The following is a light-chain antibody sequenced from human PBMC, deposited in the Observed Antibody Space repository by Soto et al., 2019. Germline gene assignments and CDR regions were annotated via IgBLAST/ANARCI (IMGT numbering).Light chain of an antibody. CDR3: SLYAGSNNVV. V-gene: IGLV2-8*01. Sequence: QSALTQPPSASGSPGQSVAISCTGTSSDIGAYKFVSWYQQHPGKAPKLIIYEVSIRPSGVPDRFSGSKSGNTASLTVSGLLAEDEADYYCSLYAGSNNVVFGGVTKLTVL. CDR2: EVS. J-gene: IGLJ2*01. CDR1: SSDIGAYKF.